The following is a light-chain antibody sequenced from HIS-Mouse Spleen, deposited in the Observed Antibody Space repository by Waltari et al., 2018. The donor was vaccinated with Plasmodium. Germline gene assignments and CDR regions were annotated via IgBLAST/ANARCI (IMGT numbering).Light chain of an antibody. CDR3: SSYAGSNNLV. J-gene: IGLJ2*01. V-gene: IGLV2-8*01. CDR1: SSDVGGYNY. CDR2: EVS. Sequence: QSALTQPPSASGSPGQSVTISCTGTSSDVGGYNYVSWYQQHPGKAPNLMSYEVSKRPSGVPDRFSGSKSGNTASLTVSGLQAEDEADYCCSSYAGSNNLVVGGGTKLTVL.